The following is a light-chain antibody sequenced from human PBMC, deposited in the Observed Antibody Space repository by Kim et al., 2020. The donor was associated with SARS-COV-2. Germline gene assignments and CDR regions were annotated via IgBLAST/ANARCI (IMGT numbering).Light chain of an antibody. Sequence: DIVMPQSPDSLAVSLGERATLNCKSSQTVLYNSNNKNYLAWYQQKPGQAPKLLIYCASIRESGVSDRFSGSGSETDFTLTISSLQAEDVAVYYCQQYYSTPPTFGQGTKLEIK. CDR3: QQYYSTPPT. V-gene: IGKV4-1*01. CDR2: CAS. J-gene: IGKJ2*01. CDR1: QTVLYNSNNKNY.